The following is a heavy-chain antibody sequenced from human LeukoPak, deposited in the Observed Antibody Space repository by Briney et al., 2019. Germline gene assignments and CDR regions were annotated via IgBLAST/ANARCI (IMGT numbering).Heavy chain of an antibody. D-gene: IGHD4-17*01. CDR1: GYTFTSYG. V-gene: IGHV1-18*01. J-gene: IGHJ6*03. CDR3: ARDGELTTVTASYYYYYYMDV. Sequence: GASVKVSCKASGYTFTSYGISWVRQAPGQGLEWMGWISAYNGNANYAQKLQGRVTMTTDTSTSTAYTELRSLRSDDTAVYYCARDGELTTVTASYYYYYYMDVWGKGTTVTVSS. CDR2: ISAYNGNA.